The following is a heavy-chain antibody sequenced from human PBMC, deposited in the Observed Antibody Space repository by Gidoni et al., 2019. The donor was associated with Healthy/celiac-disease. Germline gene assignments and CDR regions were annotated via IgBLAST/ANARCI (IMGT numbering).Heavy chain of an antibody. D-gene: IGHD3-3*01. CDR1: GFPFSSHA. CDR2: ISYDGSNK. CDR3: AKDYYDFWSGYYGHLDY. J-gene: IGHJ4*02. Sequence: GQLVESGGGVVQTWRSLRLTCAASGFPFSSHAMHWVRQAPGKALEWVALISYDGSNKYYADSVKGRFTISRDNSRNTLYLQMNSLRAEDTAVYYCAKDYYDFWSGYYGHLDYWGQGTLGTVSS. V-gene: IGHV3-30-3*02.